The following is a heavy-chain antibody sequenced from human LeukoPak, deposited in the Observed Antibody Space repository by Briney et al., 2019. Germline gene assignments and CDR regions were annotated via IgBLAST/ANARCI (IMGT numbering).Heavy chain of an antibody. CDR1: GDTFTYYH. V-gene: IGHV1-46*01. CDR2: VYVTGETT. CDR3: ATEAPGSYYFDY. J-gene: IGHJ4*02. Sequence: GASVKASCQASGDTFTYYHIHWVRQAPGQGVAWMGAVYVTGETTRNTQNFQGRVTMTRDPSTGTVYMELTSLRSEDTAVYYCATEAPGSYYFDYWGQGTQVTVSS.